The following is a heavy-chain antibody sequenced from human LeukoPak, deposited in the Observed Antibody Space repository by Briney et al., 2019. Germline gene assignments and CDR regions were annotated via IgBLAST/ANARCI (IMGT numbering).Heavy chain of an antibody. D-gene: IGHD3-10*01. V-gene: IGHV3-23*01. CDR2: ISGGGGGP. Sequence: SGGSLRLSCAASGFTFSKYAMSWVGQAPGKGLEWVSGISGGGGGPYYADSVKGRFTISRDNSKNTLYLQMNSLRAEDTAVYYCARDRDGTGNYPLDYWGQGTLVIVSS. CDR1: GFTFSKYA. CDR3: ARDRDGTGNYPLDY. J-gene: IGHJ4*02.